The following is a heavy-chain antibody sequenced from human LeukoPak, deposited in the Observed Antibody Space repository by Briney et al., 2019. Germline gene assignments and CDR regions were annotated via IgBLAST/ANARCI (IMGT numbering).Heavy chain of an antibody. CDR1: GFTFSSYA. CDR2: ISGSGGST. J-gene: IGHJ4*02. V-gene: IGHV3-23*01. D-gene: IGHD3-22*01. CDR3: AKAPSSGYYREEGY. Sequence: GRSLRLSCAASGFTFSSYAMSWVRQAPGKGLEWVSAISGSGGSTYYADSVKGRFTISRDNSKNTLYLQMNSLRAEDTAVYYCAKAPSSGYYREEGYWGQGTLVTVSS.